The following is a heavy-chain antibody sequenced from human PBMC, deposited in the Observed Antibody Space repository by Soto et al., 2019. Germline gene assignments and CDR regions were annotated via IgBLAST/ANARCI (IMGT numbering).Heavy chain of an antibody. V-gene: IGHV4-4*02. J-gene: IGHJ4*02. Sequence: SETLSLTCAVSGGSISSSNWWSWVRQPPGKGLEWIGEIYHSGSTNYNPSLKSRVTISVDKSKNQFSLKLSSVTAADAAVYYCARDGYSYGNFDYWGQGTLVTVSS. CDR3: ARDGYSYGNFDY. CDR1: GGSISSSNW. CDR2: IYHSGST. D-gene: IGHD5-18*01.